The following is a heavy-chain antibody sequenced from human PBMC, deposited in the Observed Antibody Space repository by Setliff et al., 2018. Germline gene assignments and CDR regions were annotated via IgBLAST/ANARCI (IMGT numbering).Heavy chain of an antibody. J-gene: IGHJ3*02. D-gene: IGHD3-9*01. CDR1: GYTFFAYG. CDR3: ARAVTYYDILTGQHHYDAFDI. V-gene: IGHV1-18*01. CDR2: ISPYNSNT. Sequence: ASVKVSCKASGYTFFAYGINWVRQAPGQGLEWMGWISPYNSNTLYAQKFQGRVTMTTDTSTNTAYMELRSLRSDDTAVYYCARAVTYYDILTGQHHYDAFDIWGQGTMVTVSS.